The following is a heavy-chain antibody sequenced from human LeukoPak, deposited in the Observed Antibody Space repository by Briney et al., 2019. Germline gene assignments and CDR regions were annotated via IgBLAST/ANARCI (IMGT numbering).Heavy chain of an antibody. D-gene: IGHD6-13*01. J-gene: IGHJ4*02. V-gene: IGHV4-39*01. Sequence: SETLSLTCTVSGGSISSSSYYWGWIRQPPGKGLEWIGSIYYSGSTYYNPSLKSRVTISVDTSKNQFSLKLSSVTAADTAVYYCALSPPAYSSSWPDWGQGTLVTVSS. CDR3: ALSPPAYSSSWPD. CDR1: GGSISSSSYY. CDR2: IYYSGST.